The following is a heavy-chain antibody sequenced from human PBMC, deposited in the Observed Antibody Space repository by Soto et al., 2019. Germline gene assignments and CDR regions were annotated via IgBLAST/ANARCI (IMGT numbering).Heavy chain of an antibody. CDR1: GFTFSSYG. CDR3: ARALRIDY. CDR2: IWYDGSNK. D-gene: IGHD5-12*01. V-gene: IGHV3-33*01. J-gene: IGHJ4*02. Sequence: QVQLVESGGAVVQPGGSLRLSCTASGFTFSSYGMHWVRQAPGKGLEWVAVIWYDGSNKYYGDSVNGRFTISRDNSKNTLYLQMNSLRAEDTAVYYCARALRIDYWGQGTLVSVSS.